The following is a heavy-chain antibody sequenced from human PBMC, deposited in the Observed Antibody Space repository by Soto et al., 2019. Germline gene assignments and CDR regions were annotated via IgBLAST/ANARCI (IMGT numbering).Heavy chain of an antibody. D-gene: IGHD2-8*01. J-gene: IGHJ6*03. Sequence: ASVKVSCKASGGTFRNYAISWVRQAPGQGLEWMGGIVPFFGTTNYAQKFQGRVTVTADDSTSTAYMELSSLTSEDTAMYYCAVGYCNNGGRHPALLSHYSLDVLGKGTTVTVS. CDR3: AVGYCNNGGRHPALLSHYSLDV. V-gene: IGHV1-69*13. CDR2: IVPFFGTT. CDR1: GGTFRNYA.